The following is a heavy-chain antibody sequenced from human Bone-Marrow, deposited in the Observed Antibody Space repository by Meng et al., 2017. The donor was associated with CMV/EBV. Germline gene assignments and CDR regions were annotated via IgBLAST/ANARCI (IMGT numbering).Heavy chain of an antibody. D-gene: IGHD2-21*01. J-gene: IGHJ1*01. Sequence: GESLKISCAASGFTFSSYAMHWVRQAPGKGLEWVAVISYDGSNKYYADSVKGRFTISRDNSKNTLYLQMNSLRAEDTAVYYCARAGNDNVVVIAISLQHWGQGNLVTVSS. V-gene: IGHV3-30-3*01. CDR1: GFTFSSYA. CDR2: ISYDGSNK. CDR3: ARAGNDNVVVIAISLQH.